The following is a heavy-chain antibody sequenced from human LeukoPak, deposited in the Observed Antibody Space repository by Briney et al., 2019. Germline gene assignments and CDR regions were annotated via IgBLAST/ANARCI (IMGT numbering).Heavy chain of an antibody. Sequence: GGSLRLSCAASGFTFSSYDMHWVRQVTGKGLEWVSAIGTAGDTYYPGSVKGRFTISRENAKNSLYLQMDSLRAGDTAVYYCARAYDSSASYDYWGQGTLVTVSS. CDR2: IGTAGDT. CDR1: GFTFSSYD. D-gene: IGHD3-22*01. J-gene: IGHJ4*02. V-gene: IGHV3-13*01. CDR3: ARAYDSSASYDY.